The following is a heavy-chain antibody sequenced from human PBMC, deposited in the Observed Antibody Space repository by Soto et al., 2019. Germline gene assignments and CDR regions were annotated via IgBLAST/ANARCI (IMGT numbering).Heavy chain of an antibody. CDR3: VRHGNGTPFYFDF. Sequence: EVHLVQSGAEVKKPGESLRLSCQGSGYRFINYWISWVRQMPGKGLEWVGRIDPSDSYTVYSPSFQGHVTISIDTAINTAFLEWRSLQASDTAMYYCVRHGNGTPFYFDFWGRGTLVPVSS. CDR1: GYRFINYW. J-gene: IGHJ4*02. V-gene: IGHV5-10-1*03. CDR2: IDPSDSYT. D-gene: IGHD1-1*01.